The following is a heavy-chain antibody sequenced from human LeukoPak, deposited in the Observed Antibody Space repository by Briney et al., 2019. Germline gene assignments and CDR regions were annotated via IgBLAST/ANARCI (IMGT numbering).Heavy chain of an antibody. CDR3: ARGSSGWDLMDV. CDR1: GYTLTELS. J-gene: IGHJ6*02. V-gene: IGHV1-24*01. Sequence: ASVKVSCKVSGYTLTELSMHWVRQAPGKGLEWMGGFDPEDGETIYAQKFQGRVTMTEDTSTDTAYMELSSLRSEDTAVYYCARGSSGWDLMDVWGQGTTVTVSS. CDR2: FDPEDGET. D-gene: IGHD6-19*01.